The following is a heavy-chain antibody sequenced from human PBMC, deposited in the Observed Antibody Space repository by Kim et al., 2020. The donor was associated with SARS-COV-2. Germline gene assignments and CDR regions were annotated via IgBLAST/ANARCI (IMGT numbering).Heavy chain of an antibody. Sequence: GGSLRLSCAASGFSFSNYAMTWVRQAPGKGLQWVSGIGATGDTTDYAESVKGRFTISRDTSKNTLYLQMNSLTGDDTAVYYCARLPRGYSHGGSYSLDVWGQGTTVTVSS. V-gene: IGHV3-23*01. CDR2: IGATGDTT. D-gene: IGHD5-18*01. CDR3: ARLPRGYSHGGSYSLDV. J-gene: IGHJ6*02. CDR1: GFSFSNYA.